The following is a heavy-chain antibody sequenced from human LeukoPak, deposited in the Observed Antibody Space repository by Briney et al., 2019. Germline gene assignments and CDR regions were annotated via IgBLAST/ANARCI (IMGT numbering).Heavy chain of an antibody. D-gene: IGHD3-10*01. CDR2: IKQDGSEK. J-gene: IGHJ6*02. Sequence: GGSLRLSCAASGFTFSSYWMSWVRQAPGKGLEWVANIKQDGSEKYYVDSVKGRFTISRDNAKNSLYLQMNSLRAEDTAVYYCARDTTMVRGGGMDVWGQGTTVTVSS. CDR3: ARDTTMVRGGGMDV. V-gene: IGHV3-7*01. CDR1: GFTFSSYW.